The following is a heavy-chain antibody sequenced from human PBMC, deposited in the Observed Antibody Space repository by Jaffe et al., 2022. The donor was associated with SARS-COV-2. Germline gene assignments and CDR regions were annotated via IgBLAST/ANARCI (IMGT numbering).Heavy chain of an antibody. V-gene: IGHV1-3*01. CDR2: INAGNGDT. Sequence: QVPLVQSGAEVKEPGASVKVSCRASGNSFTIYGIHWVRQAPEQGLEWVGWINAGNGDTKYSQKFQGRVTIKRDTFASTAYMDLSSLRSEDTAVYYCARGPRDYFAMDVWGQGTTVTVSS. CDR3: ARGPRDYFAMDV. CDR1: GNSFTIYG. J-gene: IGHJ6*02. D-gene: IGHD6-6*01.